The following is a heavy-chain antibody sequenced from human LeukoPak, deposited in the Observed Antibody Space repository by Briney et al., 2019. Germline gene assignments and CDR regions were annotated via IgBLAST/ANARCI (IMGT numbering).Heavy chain of an antibody. CDR2: ISFTGSYI. V-gene: IGHV3-21*01. CDR1: GFTFSTYG. Sequence: GGSLRLSCVASGFTFSTYGMNWVRQAPGKGLEWVSSISFTGSYIYYADSLKGRFTISRDNAKNSLYLQVNSLRAEDTAVYYCARGGCSGGSCYSVDPWGQGTLVTVPS. D-gene: IGHD2-15*01. CDR3: ARGGCSGGSCYSVDP. J-gene: IGHJ5*02.